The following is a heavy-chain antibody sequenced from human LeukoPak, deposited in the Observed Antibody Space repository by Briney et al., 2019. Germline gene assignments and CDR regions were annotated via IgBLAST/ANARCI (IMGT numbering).Heavy chain of an antibody. CDR1: GFTFSSYA. Sequence: PGGSLRLSCAASGFTFSSYAMSWVRQAPGKGLEWVSAISGSGGSTYYADSVKGRFTIPRDNSKNTLYLQMNSLRAEDTAVYYCAKRGRGTMIVVVRHFDYWGQGTLVTVSS. V-gene: IGHV3-23*01. J-gene: IGHJ4*02. CDR2: ISGSGGST. CDR3: AKRGRGTMIVVVRHFDY. D-gene: IGHD3-22*01.